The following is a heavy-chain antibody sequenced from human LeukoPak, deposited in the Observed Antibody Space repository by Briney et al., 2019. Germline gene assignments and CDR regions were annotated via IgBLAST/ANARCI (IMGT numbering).Heavy chain of an antibody. V-gene: IGHV3-23*01. J-gene: IGHJ4*02. CDR1: GFTFSSYS. CDR3: AKPRYCSGGSCYSVFDY. CDR2: ISGSGGST. D-gene: IGHD2-15*01. Sequence: GGSLRLSCAASGFTFSSYSMNWVRQAPGKGLEWVSAISGSGGSTYYADSVKGRFTISRDNSKNTLYLQMNSLRAEDTAVYYCAKPRYCSGGSCYSVFDYWGQGTLVTVSS.